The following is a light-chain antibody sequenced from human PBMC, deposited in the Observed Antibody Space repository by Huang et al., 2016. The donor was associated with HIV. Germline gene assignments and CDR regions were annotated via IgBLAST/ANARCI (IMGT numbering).Light chain of an antibody. CDR2: GAH. V-gene: IGKV3-15*01. Sequence: IVMTQTPATLPVSPGGRATLSCRASQSVNTNLAWYQQKPGQTPRLIIYGAHTRATGVPARLRCSGSGTEFTLTINSLQSEDFGTYYCQQYNNWHLTFGGGTKV. J-gene: IGKJ4*01. CDR1: QSVNTN. CDR3: QQYNNWHLT.